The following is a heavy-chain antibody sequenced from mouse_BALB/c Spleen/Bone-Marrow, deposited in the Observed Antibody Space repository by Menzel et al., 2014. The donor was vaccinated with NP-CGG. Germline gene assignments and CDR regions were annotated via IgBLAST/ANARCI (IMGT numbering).Heavy chain of an antibody. J-gene: IGHJ2*01. CDR1: GFNIEDSY. D-gene: IGHD1-1*01. CDR3: ARNYGSSLDY. V-gene: IGHV14-3*02. Sequence: VQLQQSGAEIVKPGASVKSSCTTSGFNIEDSYMYWMKQRPEQGLEWIGRIDPANGNTKYDPKFLGKATITVDTSSATAYLQLSSLTSEDTAVYYCARNYGSSLDYWGQGTTLTVSS. CDR2: IDPANGNT.